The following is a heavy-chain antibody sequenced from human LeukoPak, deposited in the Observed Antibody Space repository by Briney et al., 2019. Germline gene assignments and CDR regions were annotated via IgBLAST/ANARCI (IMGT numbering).Heavy chain of an antibody. Sequence: PSETLSLTCAVYGGSFSGYYWSWIRQPPGKGLEWIGEINHSGSTNYNPSLKSRVAISVDTSKNQFSLKLSSVTAADTAVYYCASMGYFDWSSPFDYWGQGTLVTVS. D-gene: IGHD3-9*01. CDR1: GGSFSGYY. J-gene: IGHJ4*02. CDR3: ASMGYFDWSSPFDY. CDR2: INHSGST. V-gene: IGHV4-34*01.